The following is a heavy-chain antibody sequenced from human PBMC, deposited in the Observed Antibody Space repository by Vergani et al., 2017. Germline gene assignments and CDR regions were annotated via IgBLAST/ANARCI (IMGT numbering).Heavy chain of an antibody. Sequence: EVQLVESGGGLVQPGRSLRLSCEASGFTFDDYAMHWVRQSQGKGLEWVSGISWNSGRIGYPDSVKGRFTISRDNAKNSLYLKMNSLRAEDTALYYCAKARGMARQLERRGAFDIWGQGTMVTVSS. J-gene: IGHJ3*02. V-gene: IGHV3-9*01. CDR3: AKARGMARQLERRGAFDI. CDR2: ISWNSGRI. D-gene: IGHD1-1*01. CDR1: GFTFDDYA.